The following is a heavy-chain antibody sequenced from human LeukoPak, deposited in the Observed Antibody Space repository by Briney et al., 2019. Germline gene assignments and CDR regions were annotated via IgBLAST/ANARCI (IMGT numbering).Heavy chain of an antibody. D-gene: IGHD2-8*01. J-gene: IGHJ4*02. CDR2: ISSSSSYI. Sequence: GGSLRLSCAASGFTFSSYSMNWVRQAPGKGLEWVSSISSSSSYIYYADSVKGRFTIPRDNAKNSLYLQRNSLRAEDTAVYYCARSLGYCTNGVCSDYWGQGTLVTVSS. CDR1: GFTFSSYS. CDR3: ARSLGYCTNGVCSDY. V-gene: IGHV3-21*01.